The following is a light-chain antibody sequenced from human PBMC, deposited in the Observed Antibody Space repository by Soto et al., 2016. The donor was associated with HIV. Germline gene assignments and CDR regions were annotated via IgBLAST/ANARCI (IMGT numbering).Light chain of an antibody. V-gene: IGKV1-5*03. Sequence: DIQMTQSPSTLSASMGDRITITCRASQSINNWLAWYQQQPGKAPKLLISMASSLENGVPSRFSGGGSGTDFTLSITSLQSADFATYYCQQYMSFPRTFGQGTTVE. CDR1: QSINNW. J-gene: IGKJ1*01. CDR2: MAS. CDR3: QQYMSFPRT.